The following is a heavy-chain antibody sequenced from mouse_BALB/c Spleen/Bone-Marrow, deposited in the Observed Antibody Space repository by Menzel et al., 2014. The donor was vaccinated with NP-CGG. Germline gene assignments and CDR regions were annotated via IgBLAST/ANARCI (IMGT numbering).Heavy chain of an antibody. J-gene: IGHJ4*01. V-gene: IGHV1-80*01. CDR1: GYTFSSYW. CDR3: ARWAIVDALDY. Sequence: QVQLQQSGAELVRPGSSVKISCKASGYTFSSYWMNWVKQRPGQGLEWIGQIYPGDGDTNYNENFRGKATLTADTSSSTAYMQLSSLTSEDSAVYFCARWAIVDALDYWGQGTSVTVSS. CDR2: IYPGDGDT.